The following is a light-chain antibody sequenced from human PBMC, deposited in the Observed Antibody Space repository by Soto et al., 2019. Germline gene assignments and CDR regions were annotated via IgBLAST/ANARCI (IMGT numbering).Light chain of an antibody. CDR1: QSVSSSY. V-gene: IGKV3-20*01. CDR2: GAS. Sequence: EIVLTQSPGTLSLSPGERATLSCRASQSVSSSYLAWYQQKPGQAPRLLIYGASSRATGIPVRFSGSGSGTDFTLTISRLEPEDLAVYYCQQYGSSLYTFGQGTKLEIK. CDR3: QQYGSSLYT. J-gene: IGKJ2*01.